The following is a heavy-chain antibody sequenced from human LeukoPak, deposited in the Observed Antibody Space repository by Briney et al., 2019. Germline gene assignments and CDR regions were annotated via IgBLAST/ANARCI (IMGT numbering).Heavy chain of an antibody. CDR2: IYYSGST. J-gene: IGHJ4*02. CDR3: ARGSPGHCSSTSCYRADDY. CDR1: GGSISSGGYY. Sequence: SQTLSLTCTVSGGSISSGGYYWSWIRQHPGKGLEWIGYIYYSGSTYYNPSLKSRVTISVDTSKNQFSLKLSSVTAADTAVYYCARGSPGHCSSTSCYRADDYWGQGTLVTVSS. V-gene: IGHV4-31*03. D-gene: IGHD2-2*02.